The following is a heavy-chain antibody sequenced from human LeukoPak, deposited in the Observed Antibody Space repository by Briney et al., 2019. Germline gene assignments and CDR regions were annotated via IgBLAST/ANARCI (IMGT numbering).Heavy chain of an antibody. CDR2: IHYSVST. CDR1: GGSIRSYY. Sequence: SETLSLTCTVSGGSIRSYYWSWIRQPPGKGLEWIGYIHYSVSTNYNPSLKSRVTISVDTSKNQFSLKLSSVTAADTAVYYCARGGGGWYPDYWGQGTLVTVSS. V-gene: IGHV4-59*12. J-gene: IGHJ4*02. CDR3: ARGGGGWYPDY. D-gene: IGHD6-19*01.